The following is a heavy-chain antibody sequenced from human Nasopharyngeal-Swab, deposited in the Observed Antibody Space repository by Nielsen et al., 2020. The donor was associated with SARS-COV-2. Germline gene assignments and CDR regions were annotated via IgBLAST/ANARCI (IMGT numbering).Heavy chain of an antibody. V-gene: IGHV5-51*01. Sequence: GKGLEWMGLIYPGDSDTRYSPSFQGQVTISADKSISTAYLQWSSLKASDTAMYYCARRDCSSTSCYADFDYWGQGTLVTVSS. J-gene: IGHJ4*02. D-gene: IGHD2-2*01. CDR3: ARRDCSSTSCYADFDY. CDR2: IYPGDSDT.